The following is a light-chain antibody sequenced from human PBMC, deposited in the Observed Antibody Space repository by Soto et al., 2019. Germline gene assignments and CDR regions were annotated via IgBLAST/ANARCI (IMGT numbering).Light chain of an antibody. J-gene: IGKJ1*01. CDR1: QSVSSY. Sequence: EIVLTQSPATLSLSPGERATLSCRASQSVSSYLDWFQQKPGQAPRLLIYDASNRATDIPTRFSGSGSGTDFTLTISSLEPEDFAVYYCQQRSNWPRTFGQGTKVDIK. CDR3: QQRSNWPRT. CDR2: DAS. V-gene: IGKV3-11*01.